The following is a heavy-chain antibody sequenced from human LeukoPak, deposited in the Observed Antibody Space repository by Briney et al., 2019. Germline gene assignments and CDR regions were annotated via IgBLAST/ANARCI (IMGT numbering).Heavy chain of an antibody. J-gene: IGHJ4*02. CDR2: IYYSGST. CDR3: ARQGLVRGVMVLDY. Sequence: SETLSLTCTVSGGSISSYYWSWIRQPPGKGLEWIGYIYYSGSTNYNPSLKSRVTISVDTSKNQFSLKLSSVTAADAAVYYCARQGLVRGVMVLDYWGQGTLVTVSS. D-gene: IGHD3-10*01. CDR1: GGSISSYY. V-gene: IGHV4-59*08.